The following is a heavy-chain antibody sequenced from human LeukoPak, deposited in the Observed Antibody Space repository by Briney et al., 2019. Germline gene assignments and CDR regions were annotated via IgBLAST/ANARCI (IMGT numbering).Heavy chain of an antibody. D-gene: IGHD1-26*01. CDR2: ISGSGGST. Sequence: GGSLRLSCAASGFTFSSYAMSWVRQAPGKGLEWVSAISGSGGSTYYADSVKGRFTISRDNSKNTLYLQMNSLRAEDTAVYYCAKDHLPTMGRYNWFDPWGQGTLATVSS. CDR1: GFTFSSYA. CDR3: AKDHLPTMGRYNWFDP. J-gene: IGHJ5*02. V-gene: IGHV3-23*01.